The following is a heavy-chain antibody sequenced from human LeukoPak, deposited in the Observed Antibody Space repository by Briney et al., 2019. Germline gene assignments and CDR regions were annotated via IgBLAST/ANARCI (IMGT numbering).Heavy chain of an antibody. CDR3: ARRKLGEPFDY. D-gene: IGHD7-27*01. J-gene: IGHJ4*02. V-gene: IGHV4-39*07. CDR1: GGSINTSPYY. CDR2: IYYSGTT. Sequence: PSETLSLTCTVSGGSINTSPYYWAWIRQPPGNGLEWIASIYYSGTTYYNPSLSSRVIISLDTPKNQFSLKMYSVTAADTAIYYCARRKLGEPFDYWGQGTLITVSS.